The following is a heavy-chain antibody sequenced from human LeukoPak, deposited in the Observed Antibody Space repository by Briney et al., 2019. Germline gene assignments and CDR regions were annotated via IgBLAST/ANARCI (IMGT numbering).Heavy chain of an antibody. Sequence: SETLSLTCAVYGGSFSGYYWSWIRQPPGKGLEWIGEINHSGSTNYNPSLKSRVTISVDTSKNQFSLKLSSVTAADTAVYYCATAMIRGYYYYMDVWGKGITVTVSS. D-gene: IGHD3-10*01. CDR3: ATAMIRGYYYYMDV. CDR1: GGSFSGYY. CDR2: INHSGST. J-gene: IGHJ6*03. V-gene: IGHV4-34*01.